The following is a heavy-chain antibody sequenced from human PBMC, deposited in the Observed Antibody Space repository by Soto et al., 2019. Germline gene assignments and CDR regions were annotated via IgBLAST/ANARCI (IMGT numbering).Heavy chain of an antibody. J-gene: IGHJ6*03. CDR2: ISAYNGNT. Sequence: ASVKVSCKASGYTFTSYGISWVRQAPGQGLEWMGWISAYNGNTNYAQKLQGRVTMTTDTSTSTAYMELRSLRSDDTAVYYCARDLYSGYDSTENYYYYYYMDVWGKGTTVTVSS. V-gene: IGHV1-18*01. D-gene: IGHD5-12*01. CDR3: ARDLYSGYDSTENYYYYYYMDV. CDR1: GYTFTSYG.